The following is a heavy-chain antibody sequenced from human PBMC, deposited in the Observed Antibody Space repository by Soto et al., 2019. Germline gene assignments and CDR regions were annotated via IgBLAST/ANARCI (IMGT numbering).Heavy chain of an antibody. J-gene: IGHJ6*02. CDR2: IIPIFGTA. CDR3: AREYCSGGSCYSGGYYYYGMDV. Sequence: ASVKVSCKASGGTFSSYAISWVRQAPGQGLEWMGGIIPIFGTANYAQKFQGRVTITADESTSTAYMELSSLRSEDTAVYYCAREYCSGGSCYSGGYYYYGMDVWGQGTTVTVSS. V-gene: IGHV1-69*13. CDR1: GGTFSSYA. D-gene: IGHD2-15*01.